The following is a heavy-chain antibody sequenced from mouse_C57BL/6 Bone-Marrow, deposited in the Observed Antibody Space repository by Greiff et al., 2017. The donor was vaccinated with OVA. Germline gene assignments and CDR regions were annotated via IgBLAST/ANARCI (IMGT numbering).Heavy chain of an antibody. J-gene: IGHJ1*03. CDR1: GYTFTSYW. Sequence: SGTVLARPGASVKMSCKTSGYTFTSYWMHWVKQRPGQGLEWIGAIYPGNSDTSYNQKSKGKAKLTAVTSDSTAYMELSSLTNEDSAVYYCTRSATTVVNWYFDVWGTGTTVTVSS. D-gene: IGHD1-1*01. V-gene: IGHV1-5*01. CDR2: IYPGNSDT. CDR3: TRSATTVVNWYFDV.